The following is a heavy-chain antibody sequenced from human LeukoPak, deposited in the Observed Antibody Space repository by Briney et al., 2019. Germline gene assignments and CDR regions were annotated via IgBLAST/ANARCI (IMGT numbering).Heavy chain of an antibody. V-gene: IGHV3-7*01. D-gene: IGHD5-18*01. Sequence: GGSLRLSCAASGFTFSSYWMSWVRQAPGKGLEWVANIKQDGSEKYYVDSVKGRFTISRDNAKNSLYLQMNSLRAEDTAVYYCARNYNVHSYGLSVLHYYYYMDVWGKGTTVTVSS. J-gene: IGHJ6*03. CDR1: GFTFSSYW. CDR3: ARNYNVHSYGLSVLHYYYYMDV. CDR2: IKQDGSEK.